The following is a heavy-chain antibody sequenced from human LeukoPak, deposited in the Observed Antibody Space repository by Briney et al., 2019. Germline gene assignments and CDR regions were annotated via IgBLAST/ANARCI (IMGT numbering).Heavy chain of an antibody. Sequence: ASVKVSCKASGYTFTSYYMHWVRQAPGQGLEWMGIINPSGGSTSYAQKFQGRVTMTRDTSTSTVYMELSSLRSEDTAVYYCARDRGEDSYGYENYYFDYWGQGTLVTVSS. CDR3: ARDRGEDSYGYENYYFDY. CDR1: GYTFTSYY. V-gene: IGHV1-46*01. D-gene: IGHD5-18*01. CDR2: INPSGGST. J-gene: IGHJ4*02.